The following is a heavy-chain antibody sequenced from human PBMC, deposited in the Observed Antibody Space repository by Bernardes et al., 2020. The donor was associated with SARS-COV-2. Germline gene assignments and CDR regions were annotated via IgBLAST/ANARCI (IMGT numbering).Heavy chain of an antibody. CDR2: ISYTGST. V-gene: IGHV4-59*01. D-gene: IGHD3-10*01. CDR1: GGSISSYY. CDR3: ARDGIGTGGYYGMDV. J-gene: IGHJ6*02. Sequence: SETLSLTCTVSGGSISSYYWSWIRQPPGKGLEWIGYISYTGSTNYNPSLKSRVTISVDTSKNQFSLNLSSVTAADTAVYDCARDGIGTGGYYGMDVWGLGTTVTVSS.